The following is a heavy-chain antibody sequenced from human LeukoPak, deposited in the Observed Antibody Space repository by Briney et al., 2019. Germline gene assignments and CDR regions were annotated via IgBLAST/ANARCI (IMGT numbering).Heavy chain of an antibody. CDR2: IHANSGDI. D-gene: IGHD3-16*02. V-gene: IGHV1-2*07. Sequence: ASVTVSYMARGYAFRDHHVQWVRQAPGQGGEGMGWIHANSGDIRYIHKFQGRLTMNWDRASSTDYMELNGLTSHDTAIYYCSSHYRPRPVWGQGPLLTASS. CDR1: GYAFRDHH. CDR3: SSHYRPRPV. J-gene: IGHJ4*02.